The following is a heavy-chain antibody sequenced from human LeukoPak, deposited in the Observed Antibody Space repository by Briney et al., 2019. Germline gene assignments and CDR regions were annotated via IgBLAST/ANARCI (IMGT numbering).Heavy chain of an antibody. CDR3: ARRTVTDAFDI. Sequence: TGGSLRLSCAASGFTVSSNYMSWVRQAPGKGLEWVSVIYSGGSTYYADSVKGRFTISRDNSKNTLYLQMNSLRAEDTAVYYCARRTVTDAFDIWGQGTMVTVSS. V-gene: IGHV3-53*01. J-gene: IGHJ3*02. D-gene: IGHD4-17*01. CDR1: GFTVSSNY. CDR2: IYSGGST.